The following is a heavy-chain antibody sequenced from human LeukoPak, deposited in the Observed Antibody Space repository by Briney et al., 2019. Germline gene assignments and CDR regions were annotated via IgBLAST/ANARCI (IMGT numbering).Heavy chain of an antibody. D-gene: IGHD2-2*01. CDR3: ARVTAAAISYFDY. J-gene: IGHJ4*02. Sequence: SETLSLTCTVSGGSISSGSYYWSWIRQPAGEGLEWIGRIYTSGSTNYNPSLKSRVTISVDTSKNQFSLKLSSVTAADTAVYYCARVTAAAISYFDYWGQGTLVTVSS. CDR2: IYTSGST. CDR1: GGSISSGSYY. V-gene: IGHV4-61*02.